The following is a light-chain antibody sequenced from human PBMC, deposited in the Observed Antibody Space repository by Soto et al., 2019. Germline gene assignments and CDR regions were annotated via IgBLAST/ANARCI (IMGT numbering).Light chain of an antibody. CDR1: SSNIGKNS. CDR2: DDH. CDR3: ATWDLTLSAGVL. J-gene: IGLJ2*01. V-gene: IGLV1-51*01. Sequence: QSVLTQPPSVSAAPGQRVSISCSGGSSNIGKNSVSWYQQLPATAPKLLIYDDHQRPSGIPDRFSAPKSGTSATLDITGLQPADEADYYCATWDLTLSAGVLFGGGTKVTVL.